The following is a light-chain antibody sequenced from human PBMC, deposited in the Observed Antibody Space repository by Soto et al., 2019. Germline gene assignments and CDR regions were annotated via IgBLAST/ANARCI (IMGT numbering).Light chain of an antibody. Sequence: EIVLTQSPGTLSLSRGERATLSCRASQSFSSSYLAWYQQKPGQAPRLLIYGASSRATGIPDRFSGSGSGTDFTLTISRLEPEDFAVYYCQQYGSSQSTFGGGTKVDIK. CDR3: QQYGSSQST. V-gene: IGKV3-20*01. J-gene: IGKJ4*01. CDR1: QSFSSSY. CDR2: GAS.